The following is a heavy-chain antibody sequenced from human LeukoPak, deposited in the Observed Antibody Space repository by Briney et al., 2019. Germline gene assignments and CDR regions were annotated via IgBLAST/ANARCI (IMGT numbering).Heavy chain of an antibody. CDR2: INWNGGST. Sequence: GGALRLSCAASGFTFGNYGMSWGRQAPGDGLEGGSGINWNGGSTGYAESVEGRFTISRDTAKKSQYLQMNSLRLEDTALYYCARAQTYGDSRLLLDFWGQGNLVTVFS. CDR3: ARAQTYGDSRLLLDF. J-gene: IGHJ4*01. D-gene: IGHD4-17*01. CDR1: GFTFGNYG. V-gene: IGHV3-20*04.